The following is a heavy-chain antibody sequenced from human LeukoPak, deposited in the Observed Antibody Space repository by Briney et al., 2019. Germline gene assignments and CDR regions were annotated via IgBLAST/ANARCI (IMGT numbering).Heavy chain of an antibody. CDR3: ARDSSSDIVVVVAATSKGYNWFDP. J-gene: IGHJ5*02. D-gene: IGHD2-15*01. CDR1: GYTFTAYY. CDR2: ISAYNGNT. Sequence: ASVKVSCKASGYTFTAYYMHWVRQAPGQGLEWMGWISAYNGNTNYAQKLQGRVTMTTDTSTSTAYMELRSLRSDDTAVYYCARDSSSDIVVVVAATSKGYNWFDPWGQGTLVTVSS. V-gene: IGHV1-18*04.